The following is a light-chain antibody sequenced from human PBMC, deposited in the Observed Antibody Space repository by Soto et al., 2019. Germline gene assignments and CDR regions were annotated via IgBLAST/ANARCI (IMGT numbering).Light chain of an antibody. CDR1: QSINDY. J-gene: IGKJ1*01. Sequence: DIQKTQSPSSLSASVGDRVNITCRASQSINDYLNWYQQKPGTAPRLLIYAASNLQSGVPSRFSGSGAGTDFTLTINSLQPEDFATYYCQQSYSTLWTFGPGTKVDIK. V-gene: IGKV1-39*01. CDR3: QQSYSTLWT. CDR2: AAS.